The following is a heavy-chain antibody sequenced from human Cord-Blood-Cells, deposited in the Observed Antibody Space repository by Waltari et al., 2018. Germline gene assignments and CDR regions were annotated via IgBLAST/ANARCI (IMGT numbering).Heavy chain of an antibody. CDR1: GYTFTGYY. CDR2: INPNSGGT. J-gene: IGHJ4*02. CDR3: ARVYCSGGSCYSEGVDY. V-gene: IGHV1-2*02. Sequence: QVQLVQSGAEVKKPGASVKVSCKASGYTFTGYYMHWVRQAPGQGLEWMGGINPNSGGTNYSQKFQGRVTMTRDTSISTAYMELSRLRSDDTAVYYCARVYCSGGSCYSEGVDYWGQGTLVTVSS. D-gene: IGHD2-15*01.